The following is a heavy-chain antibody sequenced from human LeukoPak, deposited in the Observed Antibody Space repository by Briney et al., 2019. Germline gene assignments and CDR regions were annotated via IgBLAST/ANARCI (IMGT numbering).Heavy chain of an antibody. J-gene: IGHJ4*02. CDR2: IRSKAYGGTT. V-gene: IGHV3-49*04. CDR1: GFTFCDYA. CDR3: TRGVSRRDGYNYGY. Sequence: GGSLRLSCTASGFTFCDYAMSWVRQAPGKGLEWVGFIRSKAYGGTTEYAASVKGRFTISRDDSKSIAYLQMNSLKTEDTAVYYCTRGVSRRDGYNYGYWGQGTLVTVSS. D-gene: IGHD5-24*01.